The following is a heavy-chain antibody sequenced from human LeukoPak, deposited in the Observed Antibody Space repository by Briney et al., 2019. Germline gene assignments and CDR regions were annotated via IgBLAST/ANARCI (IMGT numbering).Heavy chain of an antibody. J-gene: IGHJ5*02. Sequence: PGGSLILSCAASGFIVSSNYMSWIRQPPGKGLEWIGSIYYSGSTYYNPSLKSRVTISVDTSKNQFSLKLSSVTAADTAVYYCARRIAARPGWFDPWGQGTLVTVSS. D-gene: IGHD6-6*01. CDR3: ARRIAARPGWFDP. CDR1: GFIVSSNYM. V-gene: IGHV4-39*01. CDR2: IYYSGST.